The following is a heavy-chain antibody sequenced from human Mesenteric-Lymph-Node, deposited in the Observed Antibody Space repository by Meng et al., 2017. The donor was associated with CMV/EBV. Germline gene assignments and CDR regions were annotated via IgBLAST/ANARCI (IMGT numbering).Heavy chain of an antibody. J-gene: IGHJ6*02. Sequence: ASVKVSCKASGYTFTSYGISWVRQAPGQGLEWMGWISAYNGNTNYAQKLQDRVTMTTDTSTSTAYMELRSLRSDDTAVYYCARLCSSTSCYSPDYYYYGMDVWGQGTTVTVSS. D-gene: IGHD2-2*02. V-gene: IGHV1-18*01. CDR3: ARLCSSTSCYSPDYYYYGMDV. CDR2: ISAYNGNT. CDR1: GYTFTSYG.